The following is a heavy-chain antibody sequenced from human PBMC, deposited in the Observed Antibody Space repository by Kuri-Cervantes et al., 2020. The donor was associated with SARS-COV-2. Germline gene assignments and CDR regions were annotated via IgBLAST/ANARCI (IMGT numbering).Heavy chain of an antibody. Sequence: GGSLRLSCAASGYTFIYSHMSWIRQAPGKGLEWVSYISSDSSHTNNAESVKGRFTISRDNAKNPLYLQMNSLRAEDTAVYYCARLVFVDAFDIWGQGTMVTVSS. V-gene: IGHV3-11*06. CDR3: ARLVFVDAFDI. CDR1: GYTFIYSH. D-gene: IGHD2-2*01. CDR2: ISSDSSHT. J-gene: IGHJ3*02.